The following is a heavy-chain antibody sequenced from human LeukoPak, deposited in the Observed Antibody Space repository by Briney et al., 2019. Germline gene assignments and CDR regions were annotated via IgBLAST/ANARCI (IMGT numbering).Heavy chain of an antibody. V-gene: IGHV3-21*01. Sequence: PGGSLRLSCAASGLTFSDYSINWVRQAPGKGLEWVSSINPTSTSIYYADAVKGRFTISRDNARSSLYLQMNSLRAEDTAVYYCVRLRGNSDRSDYYYFYDYWGQGILVTVSS. J-gene: IGHJ4*02. D-gene: IGHD3-22*01. CDR2: INPTSTSI. CDR3: VRLRGNSDRSDYYYFYDY. CDR1: GLTFSDYS.